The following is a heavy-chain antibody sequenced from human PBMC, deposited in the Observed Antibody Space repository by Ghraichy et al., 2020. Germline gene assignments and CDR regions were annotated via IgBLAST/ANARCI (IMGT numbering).Heavy chain of an antibody. V-gene: IGHV4-39*01. D-gene: IGHD6-6*01. CDR2: IYYSGST. Sequence: GSLSLTCTVSGGSISSSSYYWGWIRQPPGKGLEWIGSIYYSGSTYYNPSLKSRVTISVDTSKNQFSLKLSSVTAADTAVYYCARHGSSSFSDYWGQGTLVTV. CDR3: ARHGSSSFSDY. J-gene: IGHJ4*02. CDR1: GGSISSSSYY.